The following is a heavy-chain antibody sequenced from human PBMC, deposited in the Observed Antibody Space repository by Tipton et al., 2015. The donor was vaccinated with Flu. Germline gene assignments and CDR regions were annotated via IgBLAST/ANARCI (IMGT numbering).Heavy chain of an antibody. J-gene: IGHJ3*02. CDR3: ARSCGGDRGEDHDAFDI. CDR2: IYYSGST. CDR1: GVSISSGGYY. V-gene: IGHV4-31*03. Sequence: TLSLTCTVSGVSISSGGYYWSWIRQHPGKGLEWIGYIYYSGSTYYNPSLKSRVTISVDTSKNQFSLKLSSVTAADTAVYYCARSCGGDRGEDHDAFDIWGQGTMVTVSS. D-gene: IGHD2-21*02.